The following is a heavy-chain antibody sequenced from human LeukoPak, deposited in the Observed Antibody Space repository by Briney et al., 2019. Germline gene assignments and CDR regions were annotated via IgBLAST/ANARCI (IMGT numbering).Heavy chain of an antibody. CDR3: ARGSIGGYTYGGAFDI. Sequence: PSQTLSLTCTVSGGSITSDNYYWSWVRQPPGEGLEWIAYIYFSGSTYYNPSLKSRVTISVDTSKNHFSLNLNSVTAADTAVYYCARGSIGGYTYGGAFDIWGQGTMVTVSS. V-gene: IGHV4-30-4*01. D-gene: IGHD5-18*01. CDR1: GGSITSDNYY. J-gene: IGHJ3*02. CDR2: IYFSGST.